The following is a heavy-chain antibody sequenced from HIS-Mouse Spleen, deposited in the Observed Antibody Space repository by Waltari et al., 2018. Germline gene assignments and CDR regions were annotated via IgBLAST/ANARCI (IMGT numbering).Heavy chain of an antibody. CDR3: ARSPYYDFWSGYSDNWFDP. V-gene: IGHV4-39*07. J-gene: IGHJ5*02. Sequence: QLQLQESGPGLVKPSETLSLTCTVSGGSISSSSYYWGWNRQPPGKGLEWIGSIYYSGSTYYNPSLKSRVTISVDTSKNQFSLKLSSVTAADTAVYYCARSPYYDFWSGYSDNWFDPWGQGTLVTVSS. CDR1: GGSISSSSYY. CDR2: IYYSGST. D-gene: IGHD3-3*01.